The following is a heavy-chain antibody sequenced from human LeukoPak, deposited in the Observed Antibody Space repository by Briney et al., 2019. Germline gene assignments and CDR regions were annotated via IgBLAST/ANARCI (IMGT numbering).Heavy chain of an antibody. J-gene: IGHJ4*02. CDR3: AKDRGYDSSGYYGY. D-gene: IGHD3-22*01. CDR1: GFTFSSYG. CDR2: ISYDGSNK. V-gene: IGHV3-30*18. Sequence: WGSLRLSCAASGFTFSSYGMHWVRQAPGKGLEWVAVISYDGSNKYYADSVKGRFTISRDNSKNTLYLQMNSLRAEDTAVYYCAKDRGYDSSGYYGYWGQGTLVTVSS.